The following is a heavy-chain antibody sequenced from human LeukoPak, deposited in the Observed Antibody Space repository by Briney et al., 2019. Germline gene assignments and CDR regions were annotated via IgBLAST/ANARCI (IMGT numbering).Heavy chain of an antibody. V-gene: IGHV1-8*01. J-gene: IGHJ4*02. CDR1: GYTFTSYD. Sequence: ASVKVSCKASGYTFTSYDIKWVRQATGQGLEWMGWMNPNSGNTGYAQKFQGRVTMTRNTSISTAYMELSSLRSEDTTVYYCARSGLRMVSPCGYWGQGTLVTVSS. CDR2: MNPNSGNT. D-gene: IGHD2-8*01. CDR3: ARSGLRMVSPCGY.